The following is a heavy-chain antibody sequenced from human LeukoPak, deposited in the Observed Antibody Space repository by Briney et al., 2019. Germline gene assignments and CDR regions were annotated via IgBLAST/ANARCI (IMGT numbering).Heavy chain of an antibody. D-gene: IGHD2-21*02. CDR2: IWYDGSNK. CDR1: GFTFSSYG. V-gene: IGHV3-33*01. CDR3: ARDSAIVVVTAPDY. J-gene: IGHJ4*02. Sequence: PGGSLRLSCAASGFTFSSYGMHWVRQAPGKGLEWVAVIWYDGSNKYYADSVEGRFTISRDNSKNTLYLQMNSLRAEDTAVYYCARDSAIVVVTAPDYWGQGTLVTVSS.